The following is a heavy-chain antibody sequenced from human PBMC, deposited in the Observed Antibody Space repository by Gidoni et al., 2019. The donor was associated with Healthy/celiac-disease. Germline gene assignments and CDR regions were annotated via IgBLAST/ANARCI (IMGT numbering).Heavy chain of an antibody. V-gene: IGHV3-53*01. CDR3: ASDGGLRFLEWPPAAFDI. D-gene: IGHD3-3*01. CDR1: GFTVSSNY. Sequence: EVQLVESGGGLIQPGGSLRLSCAASGFTVSSNYMSWVRQAPGKGLEWVSVIYSGGSTYYADSVKGRFTISRDNSKNTLYLQMNSLRAEDTAVYYCASDGGLRFLEWPPAAFDIWGQGTMVTVSS. J-gene: IGHJ3*02. CDR2: IYSGGST.